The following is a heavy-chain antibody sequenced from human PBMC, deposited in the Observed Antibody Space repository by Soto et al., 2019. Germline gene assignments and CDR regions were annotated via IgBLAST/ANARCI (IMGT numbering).Heavy chain of an antibody. J-gene: IGHJ6*02. Sequence: ASVKVSCKASGYTFSVYHMHWVRQAPGQGLEWMGWVHPNSGGTNYAQKLQGRVTMTTDTSTSTAYMELRSLRSDDTAVYYCARDGGWDIVLMVYAYYYYYGMDVWGQGTTVTVSS. CDR1: GYTFSVYH. D-gene: IGHD2-8*01. V-gene: IGHV1-2*02. CDR3: ARDGGWDIVLMVYAYYYYYGMDV. CDR2: VHPNSGGT.